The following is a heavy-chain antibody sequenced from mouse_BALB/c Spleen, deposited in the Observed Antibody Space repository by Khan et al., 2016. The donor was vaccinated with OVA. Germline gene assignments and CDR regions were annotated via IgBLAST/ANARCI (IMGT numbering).Heavy chain of an antibody. CDR3: SRGEYRGRGYFDV. D-gene: IGHD2-10*02. CDR1: GLTFSIYA. Sequence: EVELVESGGGLVKPGGSLELSCAASGLTFSIYAMSWVRQTPEKRLEWVASISTGGSTYYVHSVMGRFTISTDNARNMLYFRLRSLRSADTATYYCSRGEYRGRGYFDVWGAGTLVTVSS. CDR2: ISTGGST. J-gene: IGHJ1*01. V-gene: IGHV5-6-5*01.